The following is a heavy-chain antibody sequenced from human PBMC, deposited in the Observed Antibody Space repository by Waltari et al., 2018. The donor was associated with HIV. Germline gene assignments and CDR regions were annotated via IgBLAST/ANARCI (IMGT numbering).Heavy chain of an antibody. J-gene: IGHJ6*02. D-gene: IGHD6-13*01. CDR3: ARDRSSSWYGRDYYYYGMDV. CDR2: FGDDGSNK. Sequence: QVQLVESGGGVVQSGRSLRLSCATSGFIFSNYGMHWVRQAPGKGLGVVLMFGDDGSNKYFADSVKGRFTFSRDNSKNTLYLQMNSLRAEDTAVYYCARDRSSSWYGRDYYYYGMDVWGQGTTVTVSS. V-gene: IGHV3-33*01. CDR1: GFIFSNYG.